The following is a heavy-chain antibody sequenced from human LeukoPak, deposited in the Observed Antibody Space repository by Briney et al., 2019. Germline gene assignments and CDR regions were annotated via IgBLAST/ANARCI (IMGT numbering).Heavy chain of an antibody. CDR1: GGSISSYY. D-gene: IGHD3-10*01. Sequence: SETLSLTCTVSGGSISSYYWSWIRQPPGKGLEWIGNIDYSGSTIYNPALKSRVTMSVDTSKNQFSLKLSSVTAADTAVYYCARLYGSGSYYNYWGQGTLVTVSS. J-gene: IGHJ4*02. CDR3: ARLYGSGSYYNY. V-gene: IGHV4-59*12. CDR2: IDYSGST.